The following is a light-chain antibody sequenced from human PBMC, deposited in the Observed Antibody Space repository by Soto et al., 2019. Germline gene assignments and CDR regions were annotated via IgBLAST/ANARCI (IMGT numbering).Light chain of an antibody. CDR3: HQYNNWPET. CDR2: GAS. J-gene: IGKJ1*01. Sequence: EIVMTQSPATLSVSPGERATLSCRASQSVSSNLAWYQQKPGQAPRLLIYGASTRATGIPGRFSGSGSGTEFTLTISSLQSEDFAVYYCHQYNNWPETFGQGTKVEIK. V-gene: IGKV3-15*01. CDR1: QSVSSN.